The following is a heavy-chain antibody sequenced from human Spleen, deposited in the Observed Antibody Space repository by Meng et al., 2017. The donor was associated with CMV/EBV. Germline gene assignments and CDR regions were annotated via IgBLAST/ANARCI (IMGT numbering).Heavy chain of an antibody. CDR1: GYTFTDYY. Sequence: ASVKVSCKTSGYTFTDYYIHWVRQAPGQGLEWVGWINPRTGGTEYAHRFQGRVTMTRDTSISTAYMELSRLRSDDTAVYYCARGLDTAMAGDWGQGTLVTVSS. V-gene: IGHV1-2*02. D-gene: IGHD5-18*01. CDR2: INPRTGGT. J-gene: IGHJ4*02. CDR3: ARGLDTAMAGD.